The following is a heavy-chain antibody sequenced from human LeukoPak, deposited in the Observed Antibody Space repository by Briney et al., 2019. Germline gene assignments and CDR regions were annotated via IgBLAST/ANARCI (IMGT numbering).Heavy chain of an antibody. CDR1: GYTFTSYY. V-gene: IGHV1-46*01. CDR2: INPSGGST. J-gene: IGHJ5*02. Sequence: GASVKVSCKASGYTFTSYYMHWVRQAPGQGLEWMGIINPSGGSTSYAQKFQGRVTMTRDTSTSTVYMELSSLRSEDTAVYYCAREVTYYDSSGYSHNWFDPWGQGTLVTVSS. D-gene: IGHD3-22*01. CDR3: AREVTYYDSSGYSHNWFDP.